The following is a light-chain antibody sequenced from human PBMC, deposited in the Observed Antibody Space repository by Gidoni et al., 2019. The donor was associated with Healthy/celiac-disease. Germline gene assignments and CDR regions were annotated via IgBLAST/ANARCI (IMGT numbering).Light chain of an antibody. Sequence: IVSTQSPATLSLYPGERATLSCRASQSVSSYLAWYQQKPGQAPRLLIYDASNRATGIPARVSGSGSGTDFTLTISSLEPEDFAVYYCQQRSNWPTFGGGTKVEIK. CDR3: QQRSNWPT. V-gene: IGKV3-11*01. CDR2: DAS. CDR1: QSVSSY. J-gene: IGKJ4*01.